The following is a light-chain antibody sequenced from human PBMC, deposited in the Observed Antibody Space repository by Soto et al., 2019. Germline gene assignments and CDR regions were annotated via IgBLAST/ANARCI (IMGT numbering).Light chain of an antibody. J-gene: IGLJ1*01. CDR2: DVS. CDR3: SSYTSSITLYV. V-gene: IGLV2-14*01. CDR1: SSDVGGYNY. Sequence: ALTQPASVSGSPGQSITISCTGTSSDVGGYNYVSWYQQHPGKAPKLMIYDVSNRPSGVSNRFSGSKSGNTASLTISGLQAEDEADYYCSSYTSSITLYVFGTGTKVTVL.